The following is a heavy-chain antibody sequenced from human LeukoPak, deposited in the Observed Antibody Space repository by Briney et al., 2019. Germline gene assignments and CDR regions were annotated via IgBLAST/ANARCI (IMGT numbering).Heavy chain of an antibody. Sequence: GGSLRLSCAASGFTFNSYAMSWVRQAPWERLQWVSGISDSGGNTYYADSVRGRFTISRDNSKNTLYLQMNSLRAEDTAVYYCAKWRYDYVWGSYRPPDYWGQGTLVTVSS. J-gene: IGHJ4*02. CDR3: AKWRYDYVWGSYRPPDY. V-gene: IGHV3-23*01. CDR2: ISDSGGNT. CDR1: GFTFNSYA. D-gene: IGHD3-16*02.